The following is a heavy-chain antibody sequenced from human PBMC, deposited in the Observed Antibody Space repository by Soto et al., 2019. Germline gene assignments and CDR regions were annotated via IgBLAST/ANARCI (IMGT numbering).Heavy chain of an antibody. V-gene: IGHV1-46*03. CDR3: ARGTFYDFWSGYDPPAWFDY. J-gene: IGHJ4*02. D-gene: IGHD3-3*01. Sequence: ASVKVSCKASGYTFTSHYMHWVRRAPGQGLEWMGIINPSGGSTSYAQKCQGRVTMTRETSTSTVYMELSSLRSEDTAVYYCARGTFYDFWSGYDPPAWFDYCGQGTLVTVSS. CDR2: INPSGGST. CDR1: GYTFTSHY.